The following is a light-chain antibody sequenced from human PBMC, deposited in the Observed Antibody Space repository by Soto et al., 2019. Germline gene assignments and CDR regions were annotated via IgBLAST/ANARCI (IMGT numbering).Light chain of an antibody. V-gene: IGLV2-11*01. Sequence: QSVLPQPRSVSGSAGQSVTISCTGTSSDVGGYNYVSWYQQHPGKAPKLMIYDVSKRPSGVPDRFSGSKSGNTASLTISGLQAEDEADYYCCSYAGSYTYLFGTGTKVTLL. CDR2: DVS. CDR1: SSDVGGYNY. CDR3: CSYAGSYTYL. J-gene: IGLJ1*01.